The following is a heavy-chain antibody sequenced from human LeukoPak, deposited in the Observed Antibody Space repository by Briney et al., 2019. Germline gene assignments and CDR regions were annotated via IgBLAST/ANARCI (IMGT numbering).Heavy chain of an antibody. CDR1: GYTFTSYD. J-gene: IGHJ4*02. D-gene: IGHD6-19*01. Sequence: ASVKVSCKASGYTFTSYDINWVRQATGQGLEWMGWMNPNSGNTGYAQKFQGRVTMTRDTSISTAYMELSRLRSDDTAVYYCARDIAVAGTSSSDYWGQGTLVTVSS. CDR2: MNPNSGNT. V-gene: IGHV1-8*01. CDR3: ARDIAVAGTSSSDY.